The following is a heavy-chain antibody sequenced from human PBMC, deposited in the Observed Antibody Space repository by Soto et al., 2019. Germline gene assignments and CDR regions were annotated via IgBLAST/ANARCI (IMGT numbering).Heavy chain of an antibody. V-gene: IGHV1-18*04. CDR3: ARGGSFYGDYHTFDY. Sequence: ASVKVSCKASGYTFTGYGISWVRQAPGQGLEWMGWIGAYNGNTNYAQKLQGRVTMTTDTSTSTAYMELRSLRSDDTAVYYCARGGSFYGDYHTFDYWGQGTLVTVSS. CDR1: GYTFTGYG. CDR2: IGAYNGNT. D-gene: IGHD4-17*01. J-gene: IGHJ4*02.